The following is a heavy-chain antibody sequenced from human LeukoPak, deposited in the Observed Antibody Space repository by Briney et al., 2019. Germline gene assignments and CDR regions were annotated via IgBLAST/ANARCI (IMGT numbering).Heavy chain of an antibody. CDR3: AKQDTSMDYFDY. D-gene: IGHD5-18*01. Sequence: GGSLRLSCVASGFTFSSYALSCVRQAPGKGLDCVSVISGSYGYTYYADSVKGRFTISRDNSKNTLYLQMNSLRAEDTAIYYCAKQDTSMDYFDYWGRGTLVSVSS. V-gene: IGHV3-23*01. CDR2: ISGSYGYT. J-gene: IGHJ4*02. CDR1: GFTFSSYA.